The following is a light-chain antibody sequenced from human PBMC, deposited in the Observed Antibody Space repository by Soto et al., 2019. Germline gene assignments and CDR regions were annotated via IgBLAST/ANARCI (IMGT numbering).Light chain of an antibody. J-gene: IGKJ2*01. CDR1: ETIGRAY. CDR2: ATS. Sequence: IVLTQSPGTLSLSPGERATVSCRASETIGRAYFAWYHHRPGRTPRLVLSATSNRAAGIPDRFGGSGSGADFTLTISGVEPEDCAVYDCHQYATSPFTFGQGTELEI. CDR3: HQYATSPFT. V-gene: IGKV3-20*01.